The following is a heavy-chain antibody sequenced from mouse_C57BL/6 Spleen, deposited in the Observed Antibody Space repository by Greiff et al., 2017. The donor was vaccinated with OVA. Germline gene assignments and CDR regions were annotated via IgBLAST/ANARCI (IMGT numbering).Heavy chain of an antibody. Sequence: VKLQESGAELVRPGASVTLSCKASGYTFTDYEMHWVKQTPVHGLEWIGAIDPETGGTAYNQKFKGKAILTADKSSSTAYMELRSLTSEDSAVYYCTRREDGPLAYWGQGTLVTVSA. V-gene: IGHV1-15*01. CDR3: TRREDGPLAY. J-gene: IGHJ3*01. D-gene: IGHD2-3*01. CDR2: IDPETGGT. CDR1: GYTFTDYE.